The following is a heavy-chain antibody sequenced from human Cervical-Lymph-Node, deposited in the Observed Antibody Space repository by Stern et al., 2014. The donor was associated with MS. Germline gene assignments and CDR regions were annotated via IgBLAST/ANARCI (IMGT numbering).Heavy chain of an antibody. CDR1: GFTFDSYV. J-gene: IGHJ4*02. Sequence: EVQLVESGGGSVQPGGSLRLSCAASGFTFDSYVMNWVRQAPGKGLEWVSGITGSGVGTYYADSVKGRFTISRDNSKNTLYLQMNSLRAEDTAVYYCAKIVRDGTYSYYFDYWGQGTLVTVSS. V-gene: IGHV3-23*04. CDR2: ITGSGVGT. CDR3: AKIVRDGTYSYYFDY. D-gene: IGHD1-26*01.